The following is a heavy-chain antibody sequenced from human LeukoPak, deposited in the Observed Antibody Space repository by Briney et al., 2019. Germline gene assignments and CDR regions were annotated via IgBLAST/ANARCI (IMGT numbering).Heavy chain of an antibody. J-gene: IGHJ4*02. Sequence: GASVKFSCKASGYTFTSYGISWVRQAPGQGLEWMGWISAYNGNTNYAQKLQGRVTMTTDTSTSTAYMELRSLRSDDTAVYYCARSWNGYYDFWSGLDYWGQGTLVTVSS. V-gene: IGHV1-18*01. D-gene: IGHD3-3*01. CDR3: ARSWNGYYDFWSGLDY. CDR2: ISAYNGNT. CDR1: GYTFTSYG.